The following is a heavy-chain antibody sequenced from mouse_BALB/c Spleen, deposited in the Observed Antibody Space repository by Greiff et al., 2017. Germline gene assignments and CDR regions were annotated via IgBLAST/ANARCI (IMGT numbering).Heavy chain of an antibody. D-gene: IGHD1-1*01. J-gene: IGHJ1*01. Sequence: EVKLMESGPGLVKPSQSLSLTCTVTGYSITSDYAWNWIRQFPGNKLEWMGYISYSGSTSYNPSLKSRISITRDTSKNQFFLQLNSVTTEDTATYYCARCLYYYGSSYDWYFDVWGAGTTVTVAS. CDR2: ISYSGST. CDR3: ARCLYYYGSSYDWYFDV. V-gene: IGHV3-2*02. CDR1: GYSITSDYA.